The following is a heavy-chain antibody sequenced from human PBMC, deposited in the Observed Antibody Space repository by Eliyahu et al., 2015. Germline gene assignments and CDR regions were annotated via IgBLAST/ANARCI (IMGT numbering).Heavy chain of an antibody. D-gene: IGHD5-24*01. J-gene: IGHJ4*02. Sequence: QAQLRQWGAGLLKPSETLSLTCAVFSGSFSDNYWTWIRQPPEKGLEWIGEITHTGITNFNPSLKSRVTMSVDTSKNQFSLRLTSVTAADTAVYYCARAPRHEMATRYLDSWGRGTLVTVSS. V-gene: IGHV4-34*01. CDR1: SGSFSDNY. CDR2: ITHTGIT. CDR3: ARAPRHEMATRYLDS.